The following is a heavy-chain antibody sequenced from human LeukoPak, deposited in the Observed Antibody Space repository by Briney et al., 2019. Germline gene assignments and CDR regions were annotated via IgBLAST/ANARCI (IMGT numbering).Heavy chain of an antibody. V-gene: IGHV1-2*02. CDR3: ARVVGGNYYGSETDDY. CDR1: GYTFTGYY. J-gene: IGHJ4*02. D-gene: IGHD3-10*01. CDR2: INPNNGGT. Sequence: VAPVKVSCKASGYTFTGYYMHWVRQAPGQGLEWMGWINPNNGGTNYAQKFQGRVTMTRDMSTSTAYMELSRLRSDDTAVYYCARVVGGNYYGSETDDYWGQGTLVTVSS.